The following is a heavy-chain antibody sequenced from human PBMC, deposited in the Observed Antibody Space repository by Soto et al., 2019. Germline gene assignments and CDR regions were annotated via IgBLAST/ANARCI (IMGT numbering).Heavy chain of an antibody. CDR2: ISYDGSNK. V-gene: IGHV3-30-3*01. J-gene: IGHJ6*02. Sequence: QVQLVESGGGVVQPGRSLRLSCAASGFTFSSYAMHWVRQAPGKGLEWVAVISYDGSNKYYADSVKARFTISRDNSKNTLYLQMNSLRAEDTAVYYCARESRDYDFWSGYPPYYYYGMDVWGQGTTVTVSS. CDR1: GFTFSSYA. D-gene: IGHD3-3*01. CDR3: ARESRDYDFWSGYPPYYYYGMDV.